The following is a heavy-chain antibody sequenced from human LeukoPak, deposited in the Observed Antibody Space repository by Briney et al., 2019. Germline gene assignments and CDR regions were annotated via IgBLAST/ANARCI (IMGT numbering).Heavy chain of an antibody. CDR3: ARRLRLKNPGGDAFDI. D-gene: IGHD2/OR15-2a*01. CDR2: IYTSGST. Sequence: SETLSLTCTVSGGSISSYYWSWIRQPAGKGLEWIGRIYTSGSTNYNPSLKSRVTMSVDTSKNQFSLKLSSVTVADTAVYYCARRLRLKNPGGDAFDIWGQGTVVTVSS. J-gene: IGHJ3*02. V-gene: IGHV4-4*07. CDR1: GGSISSYY.